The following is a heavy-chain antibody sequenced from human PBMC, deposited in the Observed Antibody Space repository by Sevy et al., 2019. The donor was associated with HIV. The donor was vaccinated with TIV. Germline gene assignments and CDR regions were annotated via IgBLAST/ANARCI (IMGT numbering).Heavy chain of an antibody. CDR2: INHSGSV. V-gene: IGHV4-34*01. CDR1: GESFVGHY. D-gene: IGHD4-17*01. Sequence: SETLSLTCAVYGESFVGHYWTWIRQPPGKGLEWIGEINHSGSVSYNPSLNSRVSISVDTSNKQFSLKLSSVSAADTAVYYCAKTTTETTSALDAWGQGTLVTVSS. CDR3: AKTTTETTSALDA. J-gene: IGHJ5*02.